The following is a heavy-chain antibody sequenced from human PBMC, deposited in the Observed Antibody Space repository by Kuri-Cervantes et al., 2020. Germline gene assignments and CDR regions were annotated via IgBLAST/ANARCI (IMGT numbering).Heavy chain of an antibody. J-gene: IGHJ4*02. Sequence: GESLKISCAASGFTFSSYGMHWVRQAPGKGLEWVAVISYDGSNKYYADSVKGRFTISRDNSKNTLYLQMNSLRAEDTAAYYCARDLVGGGFDYWGQGTLVTVSS. V-gene: IGHV3-30*19. CDR1: GFTFSSYG. CDR3: ARDLVGGGFDY. D-gene: IGHD3-16*01. CDR2: ISYDGSNK.